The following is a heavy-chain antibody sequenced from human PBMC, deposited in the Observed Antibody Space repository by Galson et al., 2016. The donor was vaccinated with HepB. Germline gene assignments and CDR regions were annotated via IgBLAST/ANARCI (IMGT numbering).Heavy chain of an antibody. J-gene: IGHJ4*02. V-gene: IGHV4-31*03. Sequence: LSLTCTVSGGSISSGGYYWSWIRQHPGKGLEWIGYIYYTGSTYYNPSLKSRVTISVDTSKNQFSLKLSSVTAADTAVYYCARARRPTCWIDYRGQGTLFTVSS. CDR1: GGSISSGGYY. CDR2: IYYTGST. CDR3: ARARRPTCWIDY. D-gene: IGHD2-2*01.